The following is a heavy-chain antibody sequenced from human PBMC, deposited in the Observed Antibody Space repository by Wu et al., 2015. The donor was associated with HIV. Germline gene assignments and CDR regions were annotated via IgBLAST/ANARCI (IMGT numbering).Heavy chain of an antibody. CDR1: GGTFSSYA. CDR3: RGPPSQCSGRYQFSTYL. V-gene: IGHV1-69*13. D-gene: IGHD6-19*01. CDR2: IIPIFGTA. J-gene: IGHJ4*02. Sequence: QVQLVQSGAEVKKPGSSVKVSCKASGGTFSSYAISWVRQAPGQGLEWMGRIIPIFGTANYAQKFQGRVTITADESTSTAYMELSSLRSEDTAVYYCRGPPSQCSGRYQFSTYLGAQGTAGHRLL.